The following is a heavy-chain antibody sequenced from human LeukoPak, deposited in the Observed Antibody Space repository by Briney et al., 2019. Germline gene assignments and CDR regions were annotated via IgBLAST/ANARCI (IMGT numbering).Heavy chain of an antibody. CDR1: GYTFTSYG. CDR3: ARVAPHRRLTSGWYYFDY. J-gene: IGHJ4*02. CDR2: ISAYNGNT. Sequence: RASVKVSCKASGYTFTSYGISWVRQAPGQGLEWMGWISAYNGNTNYAQKLQGRVTMTTDTSTSTAYMELRSLRSDDTAVYYCARVAPHRRLTSGWYYFDYWGQGTLVTVSS. D-gene: IGHD6-19*01. V-gene: IGHV1-18*01.